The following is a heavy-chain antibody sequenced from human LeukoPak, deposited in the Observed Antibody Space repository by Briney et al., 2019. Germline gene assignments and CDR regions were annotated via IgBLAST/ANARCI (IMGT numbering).Heavy chain of an antibody. D-gene: IGHD6-19*01. CDR2: IYYSGST. Sequence: PETPSLTCTVSGGSISSYYWSWIRQPPGKGLEWVGDIYYSGSTNYNPSLKSRVTISVDTSKNQFSLKLSSVTAADTAVYYCARAWIHSSGWYGGPDWFDPWGQGTLVTVSS. V-gene: IGHV4-59*12. CDR3: ARAWIHSSGWYGGPDWFDP. CDR1: GGSISSYY. J-gene: IGHJ5*02.